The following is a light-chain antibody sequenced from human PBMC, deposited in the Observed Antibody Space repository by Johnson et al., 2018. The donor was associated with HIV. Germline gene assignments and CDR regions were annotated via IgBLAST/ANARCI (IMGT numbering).Light chain of an antibody. CDR2: DNN. Sequence: QPVLTQPPSVSAAPGQKVTISCYGSSSNIGNNYVSWYQQLPGTAPKLLIYDNNKRPSGIPDRFSGSKSGTSATLGITGLQTGDEADYYCGTWDSSLSAGVFGTGTKVTVL. CDR3: GTWDSSLSAGV. CDR1: SSNIGNNY. V-gene: IGLV1-51*01. J-gene: IGLJ1*01.